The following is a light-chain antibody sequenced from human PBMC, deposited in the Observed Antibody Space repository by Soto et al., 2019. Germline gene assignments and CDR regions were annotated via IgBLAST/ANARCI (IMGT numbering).Light chain of an antibody. CDR2: GAS. Sequence: EIMLTQSPGTLSLTPGERATLSCRASQSVGSTYLAWYQQKPGQAPRPLIYGASSRATGIPDRFSGSGSGTDFILTISRVEPEDFAVYYCQQYGSSLPWTFGQGTKVDIK. CDR1: QSVGSTY. J-gene: IGKJ1*01. V-gene: IGKV3-20*01. CDR3: QQYGSSLPWT.